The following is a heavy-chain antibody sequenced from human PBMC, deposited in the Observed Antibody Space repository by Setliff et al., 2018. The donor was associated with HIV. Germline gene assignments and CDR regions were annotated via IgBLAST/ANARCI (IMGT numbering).Heavy chain of an antibody. CDR2: IFPMSGSV. J-gene: IGHJ5*02. V-gene: IGHV1-69*13. CDR1: GGTFRSYA. D-gene: IGHD1-1*01. Sequence: SVKVSCKASGGTFRSYAMSWVRQASGQGLEWMGGIFPMSGSVRIAQKFQGKLTITADESTYTVHMELNSLTSDDTAVYYCARDIGITTTGKGWFEPWGQGTQVTVSS. CDR3: ARDIGITTTGKGWFEP.